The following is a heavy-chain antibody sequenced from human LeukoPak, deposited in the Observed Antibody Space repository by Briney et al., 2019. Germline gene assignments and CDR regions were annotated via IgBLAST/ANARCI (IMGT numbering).Heavy chain of an antibody. J-gene: IGHJ6*03. D-gene: IGHD3-16*01. CDR2: IYYSGST. Sequence: SETLSLTCTVSGGSISSHYWSWIRQPPGKGLEWIGYIYYSGSTNYNPSLKSRVTISVDTSKNQFSLKLSSVTAADTAVYYCARVTFSYYYYMDVWGKGPRSPSP. CDR3: ARVTFSYYYYMDV. V-gene: IGHV4-59*11. CDR1: GGSISSHY.